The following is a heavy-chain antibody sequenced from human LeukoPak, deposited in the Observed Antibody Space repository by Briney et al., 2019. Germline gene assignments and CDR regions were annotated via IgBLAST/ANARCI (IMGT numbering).Heavy chain of an antibody. Sequence: GGSLRLSCAASGFTFSSYEMNWVRQAPGKGLEWVSYISSSGSTIYYADSVKGRFTISRDNAKNSLYLQMNSLRAEDTAVYYCARDLYEPIPGSWGQGTLVTVSS. CDR3: ARDLYEPIPGS. J-gene: IGHJ4*02. D-gene: IGHD3-10*01. CDR2: ISSSGSTI. CDR1: GFTFSSYE. V-gene: IGHV3-48*03.